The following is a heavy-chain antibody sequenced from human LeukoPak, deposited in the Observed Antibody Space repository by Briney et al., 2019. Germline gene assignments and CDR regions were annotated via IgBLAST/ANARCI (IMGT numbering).Heavy chain of an antibody. Sequence: SETLSLTCTVYGGSISSYYWSWLRQPAGKGLEWLGRIYTSGSTNYNPSLKSRVTISVDTSKNQFSLKLSYVTAADTAVYYCARRSSVGAFDYWGQGTLVTVSA. V-gene: IGHV4-4*07. J-gene: IGHJ4*02. D-gene: IGHD1-26*01. CDR3: ARRSSVGAFDY. CDR1: GGSISSYY. CDR2: IYTSGST.